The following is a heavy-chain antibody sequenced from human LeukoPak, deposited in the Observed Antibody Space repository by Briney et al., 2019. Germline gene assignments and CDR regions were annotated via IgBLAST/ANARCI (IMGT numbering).Heavy chain of an antibody. V-gene: IGHV3-23*01. J-gene: IGHJ6*02. Sequence: GGSLRLSCAASGFTFSSYAMSWVRQAPGKGLEWVSGISGSGDNTYYADSVKGRFTISRDNSKNTLYLQMNSLRAEDTAVYYCARDSARKAAAGTRYYYGMDVWGQGTTVTVSS. CDR2: ISGSGDNT. CDR3: ARDSARKAAAGTRYYYGMDV. CDR1: GFTFSSYA. D-gene: IGHD6-13*01.